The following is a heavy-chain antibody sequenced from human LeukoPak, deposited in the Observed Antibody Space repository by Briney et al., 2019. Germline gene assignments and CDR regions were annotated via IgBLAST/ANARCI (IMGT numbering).Heavy chain of an antibody. Sequence: GASVKVSCKASGYTFSSYGISWVRQAPGQGLEWMGWISVYNGNTNYAQKLQGRVTMTTDTSTSTAYLELRSLRSDDTALYYCARVYLGITMIVVVMGAYWGQGTLVTVSS. CDR1: GYTFSSYG. CDR2: ISVYNGNT. J-gene: IGHJ4*02. V-gene: IGHV1-18*01. CDR3: ARVYLGITMIVVVMGAY. D-gene: IGHD3-22*01.